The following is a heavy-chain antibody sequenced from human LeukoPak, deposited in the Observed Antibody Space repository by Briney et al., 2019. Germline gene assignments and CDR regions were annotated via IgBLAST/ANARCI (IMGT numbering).Heavy chain of an antibody. D-gene: IGHD5-18*01. CDR3: ASRIQLWNY. Sequence: SETLSLTCIVSGASIRSHFWSWIRRPPGKALEWIGYMYNSGRTNYNPSLKSRVTISVDTSKNQFSLKLSSVTAADTAVYYCASRIQLWNYWGQGTLVTVSS. CDR2: MYNSGRT. CDR1: GASIRSHF. J-gene: IGHJ4*02. V-gene: IGHV4-59*11.